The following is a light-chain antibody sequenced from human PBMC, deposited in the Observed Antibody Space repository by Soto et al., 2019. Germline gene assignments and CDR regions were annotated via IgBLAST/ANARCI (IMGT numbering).Light chain of an antibody. V-gene: IGLV2-14*03. J-gene: IGLJ1*01. CDR3: YSSRSSSTTFYV. CDR1: SSDIGGSEY. Sequence: QSALTQPASVSGSTGQSITISGAGTSSDIGGSEYVAWYQQHTGKAPKLMIYGVSNRPSGVSNRFSGSKSGNTASLTISGLQAEDEADYFCYSSRSSSTTFYVFGTGTKLTVL. CDR2: GVS.